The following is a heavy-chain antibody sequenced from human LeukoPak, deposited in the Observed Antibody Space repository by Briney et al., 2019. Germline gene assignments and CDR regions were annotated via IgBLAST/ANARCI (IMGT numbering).Heavy chain of an antibody. CDR3: ARETADYYDGESDY. D-gene: IGHD3-22*01. CDR1: GFTFSDYY. J-gene: IGHJ4*02. CDR2: IKQDGGEK. V-gene: IGHV3-7*01. Sequence: GGSLRLSCAASGFTFSDYYMSWVRQAPGKGLEWVANIKQDGGEKYYVDSVKGRFTISRDNAKNSLYLQMNSLRAEDTAVYYCARETADYYDGESDYWGQGTLVTVSS.